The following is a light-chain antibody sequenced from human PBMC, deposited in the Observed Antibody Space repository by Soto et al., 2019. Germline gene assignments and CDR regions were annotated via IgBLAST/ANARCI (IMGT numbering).Light chain of an antibody. CDR1: QSVSSN. CDR3: QQSYSTPIT. V-gene: IGKV3-15*01. Sequence: EILMTQSPSILSVSPGERSTLSCRASQSVSSNLAWFQQHPGQPHTLLFNGASTRATGIQARFTGSGSGTEFILTIRSLQPEDFATYFCQQSYSTPITFGQGTRLEIK. CDR2: GAS. J-gene: IGKJ5*01.